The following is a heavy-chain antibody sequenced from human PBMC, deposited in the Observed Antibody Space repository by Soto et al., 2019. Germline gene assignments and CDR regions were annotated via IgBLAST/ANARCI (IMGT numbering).Heavy chain of an antibody. D-gene: IGHD3-22*01. CDR1: GFTNSNYA. J-gene: IGHJ5*02. CDR2: IHDDGNHK. Sequence: GGSLRHYCAASGFTNSNYAIAWVRQATGNGLDWAPAIHDDGNHKNYADSVKGRFTISRDKSKNTLYLQMNSLKFEDTAVYYCARGLVVVVTRDWFDPWGQGSLVTVSS. CDR3: ARGLVVVVTRDWFDP. V-gene: IGHV3-30-3*01.